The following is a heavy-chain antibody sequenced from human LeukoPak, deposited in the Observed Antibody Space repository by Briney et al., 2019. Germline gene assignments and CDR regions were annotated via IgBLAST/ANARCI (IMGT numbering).Heavy chain of an antibody. CDR1: GFTVSSKY. CDR3: AKVGYKAVVEDY. V-gene: IGHV3-53*01. CDR2: IYSDGST. D-gene: IGHD2-2*01. J-gene: IGHJ4*02. Sequence: GGSLRLSCAASGFTVSSKYMSWVRQAPGEGLEWLSVIYSDGSTYYADSVKGRFTILRDNSKNTLYLQMNSLRAEDTAVYYCAKVGYKAVVEDYWGQGTLVTVSS.